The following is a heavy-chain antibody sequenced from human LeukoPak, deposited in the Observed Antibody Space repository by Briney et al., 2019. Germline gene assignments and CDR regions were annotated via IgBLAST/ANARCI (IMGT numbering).Heavy chain of an antibody. CDR1: GFTFSSYA. CDR3: AKDGGLWVSAHWGDS. D-gene: IGHD7-27*01. Sequence: GGSLRLSCAASGFTFSSYAMSWVRQAPGKGLEWVSTITTSDDNTYYADSVKGRFTVSRDNSKNTLYLQMNSLRAEDTAVYYCAKDGGLWVSAHWGDSWGRGTLVTVSS. V-gene: IGHV3-23*01. CDR2: ITTSDDNT. J-gene: IGHJ4*02.